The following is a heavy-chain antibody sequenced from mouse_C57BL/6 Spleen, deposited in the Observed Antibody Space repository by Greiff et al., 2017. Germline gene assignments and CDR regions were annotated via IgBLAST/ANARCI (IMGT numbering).Heavy chain of an antibody. D-gene: IGHD2-4*01. CDR1: GFTFTDYY. J-gene: IGHJ2*01. V-gene: IGHV7-3*01. CDR2: IRNKANGYTT. Sequence: EVKLVASGGGLVQPGGSLSLSCAASGFTFTDYYMSWVSQPPGKALEWLGFIRNKANGYTTKYSASVKGRFTISRDNSQSILYLQMNALRAEDSATYYCARSYYDYDGYFDYWGQGTTLTVSS. CDR3: ARSYYDYDGYFDY.